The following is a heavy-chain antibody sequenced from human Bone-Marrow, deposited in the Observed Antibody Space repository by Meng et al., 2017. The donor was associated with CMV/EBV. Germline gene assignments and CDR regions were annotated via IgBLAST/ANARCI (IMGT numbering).Heavy chain of an antibody. CDR1: GGSISSYY. Sequence: SETLSLTCTVSGGSISSYYWSWIRQPPGKGLEWIGYIYYSGSTNYNPSLKSRVTISVDTSKNQCTLKLNSLTAADTAVYYCARARVPAANPFYGIDVWGQGTTVTVSS. V-gene: IGHV4-59*01. CDR3: ARARVPAANPFYGIDV. J-gene: IGHJ6*02. D-gene: IGHD2-2*01. CDR2: IYYSGST.